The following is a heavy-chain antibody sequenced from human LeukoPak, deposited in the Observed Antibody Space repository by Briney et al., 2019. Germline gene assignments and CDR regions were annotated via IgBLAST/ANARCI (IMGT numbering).Heavy chain of an antibody. Sequence: SETLSLTCTVSGGSISSGDYYWSWIRRPPGKGLEWIGYIYYSGSTNYNPSLKSRVTISVDTSKNQFSLKLSSVTAADTAVYYCARGGWFGELLSPFYYYYGMDVWGKGTTVTVSS. CDR2: IYYSGST. J-gene: IGHJ6*04. CDR1: GGSISSGDYY. D-gene: IGHD3-10*01. V-gene: IGHV4-30-4*01. CDR3: ARGGWFGELLSPFYYYYGMDV.